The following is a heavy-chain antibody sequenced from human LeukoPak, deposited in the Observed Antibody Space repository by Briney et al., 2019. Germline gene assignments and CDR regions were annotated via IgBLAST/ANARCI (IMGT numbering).Heavy chain of an antibody. D-gene: IGHD1-26*01. V-gene: IGHV3-23*01. CDR3: ARDAIMGATRNYYFDY. CDR2: ISGSGGST. J-gene: IGHJ4*02. Sequence: PGGSLRLSCAASGFTFSSYAMSWVRQAPGKGLEWVSAISGSGGSTYYADSVKGRFTISRDNAKISLYVQMNSLRAEDTAVYYCARDAIMGATRNYYFDYWGQGTLVTVSS. CDR1: GFTFSSYA.